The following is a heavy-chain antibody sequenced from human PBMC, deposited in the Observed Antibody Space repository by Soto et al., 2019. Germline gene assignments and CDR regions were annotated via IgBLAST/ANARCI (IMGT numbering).Heavy chain of an antibody. V-gene: IGHV3-9*01. CDR2: ISWNSGSI. D-gene: IGHD5-18*01. CDR3: AKDIADTAMVPSYDFDY. CDR1: GFTFDDYA. J-gene: IGHJ4*02. Sequence: EVQLVESGGGLVQPGRSLRLSCAASGFTFDDYAMHWVRQAPGKGLEWVSGISWNSGSIGYADSVKGRFTISRDNAKNSLYLQMNSLRAEDTALYYCAKDIADTAMVPSYDFDYWGQGTLVTVSS.